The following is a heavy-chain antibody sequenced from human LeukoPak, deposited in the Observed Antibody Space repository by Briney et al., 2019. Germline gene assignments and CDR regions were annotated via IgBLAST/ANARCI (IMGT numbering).Heavy chain of an antibody. CDR2: IYHSGST. J-gene: IGHJ4*02. CDR1: GYSISSGYY. Sequence: SETLSLTCTVSGYSISSGYYWGWIRQPPGKGLEWIGSIYHSGSTYYNPSLKSRVTISVDTSKNQFSLKLSSVTAADTAVYYCARVRDGYNSYYFDYWGQGTLDTVSS. CDR3: ARVRDGYNSYYFDY. D-gene: IGHD5-24*01. V-gene: IGHV4-38-2*02.